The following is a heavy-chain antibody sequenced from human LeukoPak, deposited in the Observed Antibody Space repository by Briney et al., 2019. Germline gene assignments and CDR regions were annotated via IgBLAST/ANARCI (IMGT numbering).Heavy chain of an antibody. Sequence: SQTLSLTCTVSGGSISSGGYYWSWIRQHPGKGLEWIEYIYYSGSTYYNPSLKSRVTISVDTSKNQFSLKLSSVTAADTAVYYCARAYDILTGFDNWFDPWGQGTLVTVCS. CDR1: GGSISSGGYY. D-gene: IGHD3-9*01. V-gene: IGHV4-31*03. CDR3: ARAYDILTGFDNWFDP. CDR2: IYYSGST. J-gene: IGHJ5*02.